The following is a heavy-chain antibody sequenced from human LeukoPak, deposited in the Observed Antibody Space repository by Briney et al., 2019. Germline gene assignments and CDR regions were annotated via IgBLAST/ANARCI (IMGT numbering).Heavy chain of an antibody. J-gene: IGHJ4*02. CDR2: IRSKANSYAT. CDR1: GFTFSGPA. V-gene: IGHV3-73*01. CDR3: TRRYKAKEPDDY. Sequence: GGSLRLSCAASGFTFSGPAMHWVRQASGKGLEWVGRIRSKANSYATTYDASVKGRFTISRDDSKNMLYLQMNSLRTEDTAVYYCTRRYKAKEPDDYWGQGTLVTVSS. D-gene: IGHD5-18*01.